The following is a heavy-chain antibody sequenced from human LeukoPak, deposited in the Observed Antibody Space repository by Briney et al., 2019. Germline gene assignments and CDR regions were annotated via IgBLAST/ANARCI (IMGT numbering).Heavy chain of an antibody. CDR3: ARASPYCSGGSCFPSYFDL. CDR2: INPSGGST. D-gene: IGHD2-15*01. Sequence: ASVKVSCKASGYTFTSYYMHWVRQAPGQGLEWMGIINPSGGSTSYAQKFQGRVTMTRDTSTSTVYMEQSSLRSEDTAVYYCARASPYCSGGSCFPSYFDLWGRGTLVTVSS. J-gene: IGHJ2*01. CDR1: GYTFTSYY. V-gene: IGHV1-46*01.